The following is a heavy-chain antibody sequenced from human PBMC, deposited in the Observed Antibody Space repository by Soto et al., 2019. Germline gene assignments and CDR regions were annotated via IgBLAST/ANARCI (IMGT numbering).Heavy chain of an antibody. V-gene: IGHV4-31*03. CDR3: AREYTYGSNFFDC. Sequence: QVQLQESGPGLVKPSQTLSLTCTVSGVSISSAAYYWSWIRQHPGKGLEWIGYISHSGSTYYTPSLKCRDIISADTSKNQFSVNLTSVTAADTAVYYCAREYTYGSNFFDCWGQGALVTVSS. J-gene: IGHJ4*02. D-gene: IGHD5-18*01. CDR1: GVSISSAAYY. CDR2: ISHSGST.